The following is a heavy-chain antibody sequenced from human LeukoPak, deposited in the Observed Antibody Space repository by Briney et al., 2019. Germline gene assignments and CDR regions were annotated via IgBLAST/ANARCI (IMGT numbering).Heavy chain of an antibody. J-gene: IGHJ4*02. CDR3: ARGFLAARLYRYFDY. CDR2: ISSKCSTR. Sequence: GGSQRLSYAASGITFSDYYMSWIRQAPGKGLEWVSYISSKCSTRYYADSVKGRFTISRDNAKNSLYLQMNSLRAEDTPVYYCARGFLAARLYRYFDYCGRGT. D-gene: IGHD6-6*01. CDR1: GITFSDYY. V-gene: IGHV3-11*01.